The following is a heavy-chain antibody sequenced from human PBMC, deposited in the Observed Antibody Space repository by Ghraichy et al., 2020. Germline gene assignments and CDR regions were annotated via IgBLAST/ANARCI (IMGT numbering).Heavy chain of an antibody. CDR2: IYPGDSDT. CDR1: GYSFSNYW. D-gene: IGHD2-2*01. Sequence: GESLNISCKGSGYSFSNYWIGWVRQTPGKGLEWMGIIYPGDSDTRYSPSLQGQVTISADKSISTAYLQWSSLKASDTAMYYCARLPYCSSFTCYGGRSAFDSWGQGTLVTVSS. CDR3: ARLPYCSSFTCYGGRSAFDS. V-gene: IGHV5-51*01. J-gene: IGHJ5*01.